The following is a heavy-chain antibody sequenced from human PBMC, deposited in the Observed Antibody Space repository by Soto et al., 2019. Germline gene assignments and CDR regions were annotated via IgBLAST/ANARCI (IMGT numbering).Heavy chain of an antibody. CDR1: GYTFTSYA. Sequence: GASVKVSCKASGYTFTSYAMHWVRQAPGQRLEWMGWINAGNGNTKYSQKFQGRVTITRDTSASTAYMELSSLRSEDTAVYYCARDYRYFGWLSNPSGFAPWGQGTLVTVSS. CDR3: ARDYRYFGWLSNPSGFAP. J-gene: IGHJ5*02. CDR2: INAGNGNT. V-gene: IGHV1-3*01. D-gene: IGHD3-9*01.